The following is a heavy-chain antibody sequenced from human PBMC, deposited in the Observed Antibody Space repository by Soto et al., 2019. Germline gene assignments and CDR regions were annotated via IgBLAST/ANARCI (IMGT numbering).Heavy chain of an antibody. V-gene: IGHV3-23*01. CDR3: AKGHSCGGICYSYLDY. CDR2: ISGSGVNT. J-gene: IGHJ4*02. D-gene: IGHD2-15*01. Sequence: EVLLLESGGGLVQPGGSLRLSCAASGFTFSSYAMSWVRQAPGKGLEWVSGISGSGVNTDYADSVKGRFTISRDSSKSTVYLQMSSVRAEDTAVYYCAKGHSCGGICYSYLDYWGQGILVTVSS. CDR1: GFTFSSYA.